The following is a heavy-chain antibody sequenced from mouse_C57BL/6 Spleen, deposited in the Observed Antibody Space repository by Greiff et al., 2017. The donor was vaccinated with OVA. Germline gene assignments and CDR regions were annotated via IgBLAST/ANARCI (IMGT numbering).Heavy chain of an antibody. CDR2: ISSGGSYT. V-gene: IGHV5-6*01. J-gene: IGHJ3*01. D-gene: IGHD2-4*01. CDR1: GFTFSSYG. CDR3: ARHGDDYGAWFAY. Sequence: EVKVVESGGDLVKPGGSLKLSCAASGFTFSSYGMSWVRQTPDKRLEWVATISSGGSYTYYPDSVKGRFTISRDNAKNTLYLQMSSLKSEDTAMYYCARHGDDYGAWFAYWGQGTLVTVSA.